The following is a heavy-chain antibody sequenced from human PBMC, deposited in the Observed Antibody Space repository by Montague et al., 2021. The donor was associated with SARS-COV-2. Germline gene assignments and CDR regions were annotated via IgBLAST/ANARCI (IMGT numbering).Heavy chain of an antibody. D-gene: IGHD3-10*01. CDR1: GGSISSGGYY. V-gene: IGHV4-61*08. CDR3: AGGSGIINFYNSGMDV. CDR2: IYTSGTT. Sequence: SETLSLTCTVSGGSISSGGYYWSWIRQHPGKGLEWIGRIYTSGTTNYNPSLKSRVTMSVDTSKNQFSLKLSSVTAADTAVYYCAGGSGIINFYNSGMDVWGQGTTVTVSS. J-gene: IGHJ6*02.